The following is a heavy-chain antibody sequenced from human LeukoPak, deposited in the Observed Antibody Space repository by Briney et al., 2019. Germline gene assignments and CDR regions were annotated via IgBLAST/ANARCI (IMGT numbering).Heavy chain of an antibody. Sequence: KASETLSLTCTVSGGSISSYYWSWIRQPPGKGLEWIGYIYYSGSTNYNPSLKSRVTISVDTSKNQFSLKLSSVTAADTAVYYCARDLFVVTRRDAFNIWGQGTMVTVSS. CDR2: IYYSGST. D-gene: IGHD4-23*01. CDR1: GGSISSYY. V-gene: IGHV4-59*01. J-gene: IGHJ3*02. CDR3: ARDLFVVTRRDAFNI.